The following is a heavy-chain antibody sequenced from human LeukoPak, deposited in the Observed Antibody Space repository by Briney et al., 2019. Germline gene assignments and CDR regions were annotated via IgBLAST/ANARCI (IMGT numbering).Heavy chain of an antibody. Sequence: GGSLRLSCAASGFTFSSYAMSWVRQAPGKGLEWVSAISGSGGSTYYADYVKGRFTISRDNSKNTLYLQMNSLRAEDTAVYYCAGQYYYGSGSYRDWGQGTLVTVSS. D-gene: IGHD3-10*01. J-gene: IGHJ4*02. V-gene: IGHV3-23*01. CDR3: AGQYYYGSGSYRD. CDR2: ISGSGGST. CDR1: GFTFSSYA.